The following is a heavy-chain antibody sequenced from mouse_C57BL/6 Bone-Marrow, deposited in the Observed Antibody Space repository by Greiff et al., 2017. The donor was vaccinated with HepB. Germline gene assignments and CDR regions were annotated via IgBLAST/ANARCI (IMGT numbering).Heavy chain of an antibody. CDR2: IYPRSGNT. J-gene: IGHJ1*03. Sequence: QVQLQQSGAELARPGASVKLSCKASGYTFTSYGISWVKQRTGQGLEWIGEIYPRSGNTYYNEKFKGKATLTADKSSSTAYMELRSLTSEDSAVYVCARPIITTVVATWYFDVWGTGTTVTVSS. CDR1: GYTFTSYG. V-gene: IGHV1-81*01. CDR3: ARPIITTVVATWYFDV. D-gene: IGHD1-1*01.